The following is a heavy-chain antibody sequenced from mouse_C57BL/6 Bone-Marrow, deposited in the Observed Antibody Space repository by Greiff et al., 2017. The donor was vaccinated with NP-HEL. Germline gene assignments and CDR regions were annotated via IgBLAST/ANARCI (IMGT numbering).Heavy chain of an antibody. J-gene: IGHJ4*01. Sequence: VQLQQPGAELVMPGASVKLSCKASGYTFTSYWMHWVKQRPGQGLEWIGEIDPSDSYTNYNQKFKGKSTLTVDKSSSTAYMRLSSLTSEDSAVYYCARRDGSSYIYAMDYWGQGTSVTVSS. D-gene: IGHD1-1*01. CDR3: ARRDGSSYIYAMDY. V-gene: IGHV1-69*01. CDR2: IDPSDSYT. CDR1: GYTFTSYW.